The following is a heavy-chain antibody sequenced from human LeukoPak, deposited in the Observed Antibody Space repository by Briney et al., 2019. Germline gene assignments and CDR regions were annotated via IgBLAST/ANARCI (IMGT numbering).Heavy chain of an antibody. J-gene: IGHJ4*02. Sequence: GGSLRLSCAASGFTFSSYGMHWVRQAPGKGLEWVAVISYDGSNKYYADSVKGRFTISRDNSKNTLYLQMNSLRAEDTAVYYCANLDYGGNSWGWGQGTLVTVSS. V-gene: IGHV3-30*18. D-gene: IGHD4-23*01. CDR2: ISYDGSNK. CDR1: GFTFSSYG. CDR3: ANLDYGGNSWG.